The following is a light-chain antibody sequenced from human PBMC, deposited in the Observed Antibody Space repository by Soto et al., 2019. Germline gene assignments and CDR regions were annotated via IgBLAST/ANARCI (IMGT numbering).Light chain of an antibody. CDR3: QQYGSSPWYT. J-gene: IGKJ2*01. CDR2: GAS. CDR1: QSVSSSY. Sequence: EIVLTQSPGTLSLSPGERATLSCRASQSVSSSYLAWYQQKPGQAPRLLIYGASSRATGIPDRFSGSGSGTDFTLTISRLEPEDFAVYYCQQYGSSPWYTFGQGTKLDFK. V-gene: IGKV3-20*01.